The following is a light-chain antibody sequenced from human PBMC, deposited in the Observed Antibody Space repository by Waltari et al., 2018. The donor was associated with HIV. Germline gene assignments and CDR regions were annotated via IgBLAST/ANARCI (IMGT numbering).Light chain of an antibody. CDR3: QQSHSIPRT. V-gene: IGKV1-39*01. J-gene: IGKJ1*01. CDR2: HAS. CDR1: QTISNH. Sequence: DIQMTQSPSSLSASIEDRVTITCRASQTISNHLNWYQQKPGQAPKFLIYHASNLQNGVPPRFSGSGSGTDFTLTITSLQPEDFATYYCQQSHSIPRTFGQGTTVEI.